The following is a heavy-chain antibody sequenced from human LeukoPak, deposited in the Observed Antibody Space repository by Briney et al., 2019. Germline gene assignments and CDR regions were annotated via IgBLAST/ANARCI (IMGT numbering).Heavy chain of an antibody. CDR1: GGSVSTSSDY. CDR3: ARDVEADYGDYYYYYGMDV. Sequence: SETLSLTCTVSGGSVSTSSDYWSWIRQPPGKGLEWIVYIHYTGSTSNNPSLRSRVTMSVDRSRDQFSLKLSSVTAADSAVYYCARDVEADYGDYYYYYGMDVWGRGTTVTVSS. D-gene: IGHD4-17*01. CDR2: IHYTGST. J-gene: IGHJ6*04. V-gene: IGHV4-61*01.